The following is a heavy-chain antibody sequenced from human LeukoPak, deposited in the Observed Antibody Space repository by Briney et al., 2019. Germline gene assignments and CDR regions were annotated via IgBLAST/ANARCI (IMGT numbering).Heavy chain of an antibody. D-gene: IGHD6-13*01. V-gene: IGHV1-18*01. CDR1: GYTFTSYG. Sequence: ASVKVSCKASGYTFTSYGISWVRQAPGQGLEWMGWISAYNGNTNYAQKLQGRVTMTTDTSTSTAYMELRSLRSDDTAVYYCARDFGSSWYSYYYYGMDVWGQGTTVTVSS. CDR3: ARDFGSSWYSYYYYGMDV. CDR2: ISAYNGNT. J-gene: IGHJ6*02.